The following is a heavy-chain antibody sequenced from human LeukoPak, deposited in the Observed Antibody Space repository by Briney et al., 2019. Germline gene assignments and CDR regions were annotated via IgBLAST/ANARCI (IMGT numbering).Heavy chain of an antibody. V-gene: IGHV4-38-2*01. CDR2: IYNSVST. CDR3: ARNKSTEGWLDS. D-gene: IGHD5/OR15-5a*01. J-gene: IGHJ5*01. Sequence: PSETLSLTCVVSDYSITSGDYWAWIRQPPGKGLEWIGSIYNSVSTSYNPSLKSRVTMSVDPSKNQFSLNLRSVTAADTAVYFCARNKSTEGWLDSWGRGTLVTVSS. CDR1: DYSITSGDY.